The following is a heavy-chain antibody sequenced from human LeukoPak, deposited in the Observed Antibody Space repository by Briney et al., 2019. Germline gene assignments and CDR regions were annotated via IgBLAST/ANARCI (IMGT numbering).Heavy chain of an antibody. CDR2: ISWNSGTI. J-gene: IGHJ6*02. CDR1: GFTFDDYA. CDR3: ARGRLDYYYYGMDV. V-gene: IGHV3-9*01. Sequence: TGGSLRLSCAASGFTFDDYAMHWVRQAPGKGLEWVSSISWNSGTIGYADSVKGRFTISRDNSKNTLYLQMNSLRAEDTAVYYCARGRLDYYYYGMDVWGQGTTVTVSS.